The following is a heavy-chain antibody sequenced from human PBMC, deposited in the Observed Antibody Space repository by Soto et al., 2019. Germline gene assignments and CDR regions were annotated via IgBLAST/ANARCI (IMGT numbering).Heavy chain of an antibody. D-gene: IGHD1-1*01. Sequence: SETLSLTCTVSGGSISSGDYYWSWIRQPPGKGLEWIGYIYYSGSTYYNPSVKSRVIISVDTSKNQFSLNLSSMTAADTAVYYCARVGLTTRFFDYWGQGILVTVSS. CDR2: IYYSGST. CDR3: ARVGLTTRFFDY. V-gene: IGHV4-30-4*01. CDR1: GGSISSGDYY. J-gene: IGHJ4*02.